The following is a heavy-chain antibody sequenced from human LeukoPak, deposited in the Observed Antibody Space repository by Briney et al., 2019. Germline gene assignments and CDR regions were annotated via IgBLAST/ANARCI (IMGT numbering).Heavy chain of an antibody. CDR3: ARDRFLWGLGSWFDL. Sequence: ASVKVSCKTSGYTFTNYGISWLRQAPGQGLEWMGWVSTSNPHTNYAPKFRGRVIMTIDTSTTTAYLEMRSLTSDDTAVYYCARDRFLWGLGSWFDLWGQGTLVTVTS. V-gene: IGHV1-18*01. J-gene: IGHJ5*02. CDR1: GYTFTNYG. CDR2: VSTSNPHT. D-gene: IGHD3-3*01.